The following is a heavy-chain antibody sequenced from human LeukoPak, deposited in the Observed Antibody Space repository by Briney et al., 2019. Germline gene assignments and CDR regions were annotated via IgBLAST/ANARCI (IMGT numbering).Heavy chain of an antibody. D-gene: IGHD3-22*01. CDR2: INHSGST. V-gene: IGHV4-34*01. J-gene: IGHJ5*02. CDR1: GGSFSGYY. Sequence: SETLSLTCAVYGGSFSGYYWSWIRQPPGKGLEWIGEINHSGSTNYNPSLKSRVTISEDTSKNQFSLKLSSVTAADTAVYYCARGLVITTVWFDPWGQGTLVTVSS. CDR3: ARGLVITTVWFDP.